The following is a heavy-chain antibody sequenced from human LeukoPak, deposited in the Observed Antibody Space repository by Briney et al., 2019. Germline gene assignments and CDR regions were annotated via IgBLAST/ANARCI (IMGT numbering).Heavy chain of an antibody. V-gene: IGHV4-59*01. CDR1: GGSISNYF. Sequence: SETLSLTCTVSGGSISNYFWSWIRQPPGKGLEWIGYITYRGSTDHNPSLKSRVTISVDASKNQFSLKLTSVTAADTAVYYCVRHTTSGWYQVVYWGQGTPVTVSS. D-gene: IGHD6-19*01. CDR2: ITYRGST. CDR3: VRHTTSGWYQVVY. J-gene: IGHJ4*02.